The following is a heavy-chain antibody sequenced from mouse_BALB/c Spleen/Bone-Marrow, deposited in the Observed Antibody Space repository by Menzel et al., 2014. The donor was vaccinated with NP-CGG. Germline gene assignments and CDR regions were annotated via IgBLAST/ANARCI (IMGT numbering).Heavy chain of an antibody. J-gene: IGHJ2*01. CDR1: GYTFSSYW. Sequence: VQLQQSGAERMKPGASVKTSCKASGYTFSSYWIEWIMQRPGHGLEWIGEILPGSNSANYNEKFKGKATFAADTSSNTAYMQLSSLTSEDSAVYYCARGYYGSSPYFDYWGQGTTLAVSS. D-gene: IGHD1-1*01. CDR2: ILPGSNSA. V-gene: IGHV1-9*01. CDR3: ARGYYGSSPYFDY.